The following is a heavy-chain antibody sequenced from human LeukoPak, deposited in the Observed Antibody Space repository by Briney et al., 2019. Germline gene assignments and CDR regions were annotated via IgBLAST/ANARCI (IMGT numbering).Heavy chain of an antibody. J-gene: IGHJ4*02. CDR1: GDSISSYY. V-gene: IGHV4-59*01. CDR2: IYYSGST. CDR3: ARQRGLSSSWYPLDY. Sequence: PSETLSLTCTVSGDSISSYYWSWIRQPPGKGLEWIGYIYYSGSTNYNPSLKSRVTISVDTSKNQFSLKLSSVTAADTAVYYCARQRGLSSSWYPLDYWGQGTLVTVSS. D-gene: IGHD6-13*01.